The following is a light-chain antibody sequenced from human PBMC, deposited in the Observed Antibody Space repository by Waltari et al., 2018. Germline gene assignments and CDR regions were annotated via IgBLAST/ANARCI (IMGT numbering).Light chain of an antibody. Sequence: EIELTQSPGTLSLSPGERATLSCRASQSVSSYLAWYQQKPGQAPRLLIYGAASRATGIPDRFSGSGSGTDFTLTISRLDPGDFAVYYCQQHGSSSLVTFGPGTKVDIK. CDR3: QQHGSSSLVT. J-gene: IGKJ3*01. CDR2: GAA. V-gene: IGKV3-20*01. CDR1: QSVSSY.